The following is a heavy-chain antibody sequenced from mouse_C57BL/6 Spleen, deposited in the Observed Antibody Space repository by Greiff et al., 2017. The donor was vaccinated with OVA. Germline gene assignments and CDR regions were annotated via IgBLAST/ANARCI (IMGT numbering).Heavy chain of an antibody. CDR3: ARVGGSDY. J-gene: IGHJ2*01. V-gene: IGHV1-55*01. CDR2: IYPGSGST. CDR1: GYTFTSYW. Sequence: QVQLQPGAELVKPGASVKMSCKASGYTFTSYWITWVKQRPGQGLEWIGDIYPGSGSTNYNEKFKSKATLTVDTSSSAAYMQLSSLTSEDSAVYYCARVGGSDYWGQGTTLTVAS.